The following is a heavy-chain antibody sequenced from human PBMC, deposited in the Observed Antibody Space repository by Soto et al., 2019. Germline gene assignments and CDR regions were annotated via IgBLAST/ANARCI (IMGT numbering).Heavy chain of an antibody. V-gene: IGHV1-69*13. CDR1: GGTFSSYA. D-gene: IGHD6-13*01. J-gene: IGHJ6*02. CDR3: ARGHHGQLVLYYYYYYGMDV. CDR2: IIPIFGTA. Sequence: GASVKVSCKASGGTFSSYAISWVRQAPGQGLEWMGGIIPIFGTANYAQKFQGRVTITADESTSTAYMELSSLRSEDTAVYYCARGHHGQLVLYYYYYYGMDVWGQGTTVTVSS.